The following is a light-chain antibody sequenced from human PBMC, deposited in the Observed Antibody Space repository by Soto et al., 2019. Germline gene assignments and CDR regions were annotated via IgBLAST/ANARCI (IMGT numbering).Light chain of an antibody. V-gene: IGLV2-23*01. Sequence: QSALTQPASVSGSPGQSITISCTGTSSDVGSYNLVSWYQQHPGKAPKLMIYEGSKRPSGVSNRFSGSNSGNTASLTISGLQAEDEADYYCCSYAGSSTDVVFGGGTKLTVL. CDR1: SSDVGSYNL. CDR3: CSYAGSSTDVV. J-gene: IGLJ2*01. CDR2: EGS.